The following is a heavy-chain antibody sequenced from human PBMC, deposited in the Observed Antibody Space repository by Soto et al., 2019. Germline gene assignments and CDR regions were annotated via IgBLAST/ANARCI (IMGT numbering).Heavy chain of an antibody. D-gene: IGHD2-2*01. CDR2: IKQDGSEK. Sequence: GGSLRLSCEASGFSFSSYWMSWVRQAPGKGLEWVANIKQDGSEKHYVDSVEGRFTISRDNADSALYLQMDSLGAEDTAVYYCAGKSKVTSLYDAFDIWGRGTKVTVSS. CDR3: AGKSKVTSLYDAFDI. CDR1: GFSFSSYW. J-gene: IGHJ3*02. V-gene: IGHV3-7*01.